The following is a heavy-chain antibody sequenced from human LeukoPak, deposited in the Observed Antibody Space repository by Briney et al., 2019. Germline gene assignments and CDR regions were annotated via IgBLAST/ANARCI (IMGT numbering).Heavy chain of an antibody. D-gene: IGHD3-22*01. CDR3: ARAEPNYYDSSGSLPDY. CDR1: GYTFTSYD. CDR2: MNPNSVNT. Sequence: ASVRVSCKASGYTFTSYDINWVRQAPGQGLEWMGWMNPNSVNTGYAQKFQGRVTMTRNTSINTAYMELSRLRSNDTAVYYCARAEPNYYDSSGSLPDYWGQGTLVTVSS. J-gene: IGHJ4*02. V-gene: IGHV1-8*01.